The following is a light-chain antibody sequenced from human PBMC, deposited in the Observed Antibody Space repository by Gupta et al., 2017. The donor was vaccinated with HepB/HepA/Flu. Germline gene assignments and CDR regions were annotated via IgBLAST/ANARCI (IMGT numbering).Light chain of an antibody. CDR2: FTH. J-gene: IGLJ1*01. CDR1: NSNVGSHG. Sequence: QSVVTPPPSASGTPGQRVTIPCSGSNSNVGSHGVDWYQQLPGTAPKLLIYFTHQRPSGVPDRFSGSKSGTSASLAISGLQSEDEADYFCGAWDSRLNAFVFGTGTTVTVL. CDR3: GAWDSRLNAFV. V-gene: IGLV1-44*01.